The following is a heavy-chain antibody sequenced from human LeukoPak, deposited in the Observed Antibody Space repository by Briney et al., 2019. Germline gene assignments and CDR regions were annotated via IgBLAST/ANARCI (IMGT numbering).Heavy chain of an antibody. CDR2: LYYVGTT. J-gene: IGHJ4*02. CDR1: GGSISNYY. CDR3: ARHRYASTWYAFDH. V-gene: IGHV4-59*08. D-gene: IGHD6-13*01. Sequence: PSETLSLTCTVSGGSISNYYWSWVRQPPGKGLEWIGYLYYVGTTNYNPSLKSRVTISVDTSKNQFSLNLDSVTATDTAVYYCARHRYASTWYAFDHWGQGTLVAVSS.